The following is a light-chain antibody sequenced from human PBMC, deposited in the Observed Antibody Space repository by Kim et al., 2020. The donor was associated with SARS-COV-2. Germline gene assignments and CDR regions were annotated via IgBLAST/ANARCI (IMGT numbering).Light chain of an antibody. CDR2: GAS. Sequence: SPGERATLSCRARQTVNSDYLAWYQQKPGQAPRLLISGASSRATGIPDRFSGSGSGTDFTLTISRLEPEDFAVYYCQQYDSSPPYTFGQGTKLEI. CDR3: QQYDSSPPYT. CDR1: QTVNSDY. J-gene: IGKJ2*01. V-gene: IGKV3-20*01.